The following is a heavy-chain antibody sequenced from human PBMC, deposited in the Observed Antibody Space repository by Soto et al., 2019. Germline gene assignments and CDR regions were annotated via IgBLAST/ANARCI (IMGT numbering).Heavy chain of an antibody. CDR1: GFTFNNYG. J-gene: IGHJ4*02. Sequence: VQLVESGGGVVQPGKSLRRSCAASGFTFNNYGMHWVRQAPGKGLEWVALIWHDGSNKGYADSVKGRFTISRDNSKNTLNLQMNSLRVEDTAVYYCTRAAIKGELLDYWGQGTQVTVSS. CDR2: IWHDGSNK. CDR3: TRAAIKGELLDY. V-gene: IGHV3-33*01. D-gene: IGHD1-26*01.